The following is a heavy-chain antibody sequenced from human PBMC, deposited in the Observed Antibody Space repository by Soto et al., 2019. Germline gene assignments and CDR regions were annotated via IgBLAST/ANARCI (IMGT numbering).Heavy chain of an antibody. D-gene: IGHD2-21*02. CDR2: INAGNGNT. Sequence: GASVKVSCKASGYTFTNYAMHWVRQAPGQRLEWMGWINAGNGNTKYSQKFQGRVTITRDTSAGTAYMELRSLRSDDTAVYYCARDLWGYCGVDCYPLDVWGQGTTVTVSS. V-gene: IGHV1-3*01. CDR3: ARDLWGYCGVDCYPLDV. CDR1: GYTFTNYA. J-gene: IGHJ6*02.